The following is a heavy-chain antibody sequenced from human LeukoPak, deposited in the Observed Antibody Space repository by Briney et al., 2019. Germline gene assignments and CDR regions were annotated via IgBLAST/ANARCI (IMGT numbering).Heavy chain of an antibody. CDR3: ARVLPVVVVAATNRGTYFDY. V-gene: IGHV4-34*01. CDR1: GGSFSGYY. J-gene: IGHJ4*02. CDR2: INHSGST. Sequence: SETLSLTCAVYGGSFSGYYWSWIRQPPGKGLEWIGEINHSGSTNYNPSLKSRVTISVDTSKNQFSLKLSSVTAADTAVYYCARVLPVVVVAATNRGTYFDYWGQGTLVTVPS. D-gene: IGHD2-15*01.